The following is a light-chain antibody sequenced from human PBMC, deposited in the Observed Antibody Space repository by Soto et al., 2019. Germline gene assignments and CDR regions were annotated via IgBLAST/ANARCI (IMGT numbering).Light chain of an antibody. Sequence: IVLTQSPGTLSLSPGQRATLSCRASQTVSTTYLAWYQQKPGQAPRLLIYGTSTRATGVPDRFSGSGSVTDFTLTISSLEPEDFAVYYCKQYGNSPRYTFGQGTKLEIK. J-gene: IGKJ2*01. V-gene: IGKV3-20*01. CDR1: QTVSTTY. CDR2: GTS. CDR3: KQYGNSPRYT.